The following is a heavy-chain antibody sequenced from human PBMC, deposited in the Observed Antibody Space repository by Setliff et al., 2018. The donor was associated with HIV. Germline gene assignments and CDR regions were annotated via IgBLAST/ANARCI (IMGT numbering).Heavy chain of an antibody. V-gene: IGHV4-34*01. CDR2: VTHSGRT. J-gene: IGHJ4*02. Sequence: SETLSLTCAVYGGSFSGYYWSWIRQPPGKGLEWIGEVTHSGRTNYNPSLESRVTTSVDTSKNQFSLKLTSVTASDTAVYYCAQLGMVDDFDYWGQGTLVTVSS. CDR1: GGSFSGYY. D-gene: IGHD1-1*01. CDR3: AQLGMVDDFDY.